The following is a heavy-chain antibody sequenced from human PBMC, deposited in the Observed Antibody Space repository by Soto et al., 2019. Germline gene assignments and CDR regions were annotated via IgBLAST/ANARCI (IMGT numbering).Heavy chain of an antibody. D-gene: IGHD1-26*01. CDR1: GITFSSHL. Sequence: GGSLRLSCAASGITFSSHLISWVRQAPGKGLEWVSSISSSSSYIYYADSVKGRFTISRDNAKNSLYLQMNSLRAEDTAVYYCASGATIRFGSAFDIWGQGTMVTVSS. CDR2: ISSSSSYI. V-gene: IGHV3-21*01. CDR3: ASGATIRFGSAFDI. J-gene: IGHJ3*02.